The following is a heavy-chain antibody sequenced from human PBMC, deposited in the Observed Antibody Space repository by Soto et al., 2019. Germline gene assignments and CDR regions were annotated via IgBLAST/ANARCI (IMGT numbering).Heavy chain of an antibody. CDR3: ARLLSARLERYFDWYQGCPSFDP. J-gene: IGHJ5*02. CDR1: GYSFTTYW. V-gene: IGHV5-51*01. Sequence: PGESLKISCKASGYSFTTYWIGWVRQMPGKGLEWMGIIYPGDSDTRYSPSFQGQVTMSADKSISTAYLQWSSLKASDTAMYYCARLLSARLERYFDWYQGCPSFDPWGQGTLVTVSS. D-gene: IGHD3-9*01. CDR2: IYPGDSDT.